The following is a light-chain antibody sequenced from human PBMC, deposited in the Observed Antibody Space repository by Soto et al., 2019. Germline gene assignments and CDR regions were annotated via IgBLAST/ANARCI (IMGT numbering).Light chain of an antibody. V-gene: IGLV2-8*01. CDR3: SSYAASNNFYFV. J-gene: IGLJ3*02. CDR2: EVT. CDR1: SSDVGGYNY. Sequence: QSALTQPPSASGSPGQSVTISSTGTSSDVGGYNYVSWYQQYPGRAPKLMIYEVTKRPSGVPDRFSGSKSGNTASLTVSGLQADDEADYYCSSYAASNNFYFVFGGGTKLTVL.